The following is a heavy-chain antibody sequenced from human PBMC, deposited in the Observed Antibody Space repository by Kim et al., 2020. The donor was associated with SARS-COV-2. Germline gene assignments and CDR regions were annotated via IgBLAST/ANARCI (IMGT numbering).Heavy chain of an antibody. Sequence: GGSLRLSCAASCFTVISNYMTWVRQAPGKGLEWVSVVHSDGRTYYADSVKGRFTISRDNSKNTVHLQMNSLRAEDTAVYFCARGGDYGSRTFFDSWGQGTLVTVSS. V-gene: IGHV3-53*01. D-gene: IGHD3-10*01. CDR1: CFTVISNY. CDR2: VHSDGRT. CDR3: ARGGDYGSRTFFDS. J-gene: IGHJ4*02.